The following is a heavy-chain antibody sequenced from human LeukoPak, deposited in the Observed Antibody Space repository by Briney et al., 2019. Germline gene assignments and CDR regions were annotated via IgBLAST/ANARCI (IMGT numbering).Heavy chain of an antibody. CDR1: GFTFSSYG. CDR2: IRNDGSNK. D-gene: IGHD6-19*01. Sequence: PGGSLRLSCAASGFTFSSYGMHWVRQAPGKGLEWVAFIRNDGSNKYYADSVKGRFTISRDNSKNTLYLQMNSLRAEDTAVYYCAKDRGELQWLDDYWGQGTLVTVSS. J-gene: IGHJ4*02. CDR3: AKDRGELQWLDDY. V-gene: IGHV3-30*02.